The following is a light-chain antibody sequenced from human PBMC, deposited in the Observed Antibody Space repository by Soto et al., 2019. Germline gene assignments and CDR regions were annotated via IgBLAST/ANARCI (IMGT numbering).Light chain of an antibody. Sequence: QSVLTQPPSVSEAPRQRVTISCSGSSSNIGNNAVNWYQQLPGKAPKLLIYYDDLLPSGVSDRFSGSESGTSASLAISGLQSEDEADYYCAAWDDNLNGLVFGGGTKLTVL. V-gene: IGLV1-36*01. CDR2: YDD. CDR1: SSNIGNNA. CDR3: AAWDDNLNGLV. J-gene: IGLJ2*01.